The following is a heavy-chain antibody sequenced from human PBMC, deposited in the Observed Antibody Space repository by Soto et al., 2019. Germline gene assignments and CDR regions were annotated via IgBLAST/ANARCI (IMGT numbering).Heavy chain of an antibody. CDR2: ISINGGST. Sequence: SLRLSCAASGFTFSNAWMNWVRQAPGKGLEYVSSISINGGSTHYADSVKGRFTISRDNSRNTQYLQMSSLRADDTAVYYCVKGEFYYDSSAYYPFDSWGQGTLVTVSS. CDR1: GFTFSNAW. V-gene: IGHV3-64D*06. J-gene: IGHJ4*02. D-gene: IGHD3-22*01. CDR3: VKGEFYYDSSAYYPFDS.